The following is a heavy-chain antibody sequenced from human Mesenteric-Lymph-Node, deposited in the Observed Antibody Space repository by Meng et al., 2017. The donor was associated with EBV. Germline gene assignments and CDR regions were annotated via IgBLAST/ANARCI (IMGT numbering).Heavy chain of an antibody. D-gene: IGHD6-19*01. V-gene: IGHV3-53*01. J-gene: IGHJ4*02. Sequence: VQGVESGGGLIQPGGSLRLSCAASGFTVSSDYMSWVRQAPGKGLEWVSLLYSDGSTYYADSVKGRFTISRDTSKNTLYLQMNSLRAEDTAVYYCARGAVTGTLDYWGQGSLVTVSS. CDR1: GFTVSSDY. CDR3: ARGAVTGTLDY. CDR2: LYSDGST.